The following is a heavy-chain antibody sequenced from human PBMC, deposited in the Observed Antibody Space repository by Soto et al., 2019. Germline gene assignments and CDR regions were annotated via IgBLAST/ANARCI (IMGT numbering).Heavy chain of an antibody. D-gene: IGHD2-15*01. V-gene: IGHV3-21*06. CDR3: ARDRCSGGSCYRTYAFDI. J-gene: IGHJ3*02. Sequence: GGSLRLSCAASGFNFSTYTMNWVRQAPGKXLEWVSSISSSNRYIYYADSVKGRFTISRDDAKNSLYLQMNSLRAEDTAVYYCARDRCSGGSCYRTYAFDIWGQGTLVTVSS. CDR1: GFNFSTYT. CDR2: ISSSNRYI.